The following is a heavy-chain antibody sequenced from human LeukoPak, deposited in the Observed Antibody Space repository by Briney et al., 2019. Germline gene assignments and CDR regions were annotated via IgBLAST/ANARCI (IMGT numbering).Heavy chain of an antibody. J-gene: IGHJ3*02. Sequence: PSETLSLTXTVSGGSISSGDYYCSRIGQPPGKCLEWIVYIYYSGSTYYNPSLKSRVTISVDTSKNQFSLKLSSVTAADTAVYYFARDSGSYYYAFDIWGQGTMVTVSS. D-gene: IGHD1-26*01. CDR3: ARDSGSYYYAFDI. CDR1: GGSISSGDYY. CDR2: IYYSGST. V-gene: IGHV4-30-4*08.